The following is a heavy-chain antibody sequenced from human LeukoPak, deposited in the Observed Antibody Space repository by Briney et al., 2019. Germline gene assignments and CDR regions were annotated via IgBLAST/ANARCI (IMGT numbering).Heavy chain of an antibody. CDR1: GFTVSSNY. CDR2: IYSGGST. J-gene: IGHJ4*02. CDR3: AGSRIAARLDY. V-gene: IGHV3-53*01. Sequence: PGGSLRLSCAASGFTVSSNYMSWVRQAPGKGLEWVSVIYSGGSTYYADSVKGRFTISRDNSKNTLYLQMNSLRAEDTAVYYCAGSRIAARLDYWGQGTLVTVSS. D-gene: IGHD6-6*01.